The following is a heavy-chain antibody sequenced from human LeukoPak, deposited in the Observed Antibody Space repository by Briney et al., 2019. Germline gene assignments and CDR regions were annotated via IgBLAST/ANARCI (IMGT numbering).Heavy chain of an antibody. D-gene: IGHD6-19*01. J-gene: IGHJ4*02. V-gene: IGHV4-31*03. CDR1: GDSISSGGYY. Sequence: SQTLSLTCTVSGDSISSGGYYWSWIRQHPGKGLEWIGYIYYSGSTYYNPSLKSRVTISVDTSKNQFSLKLSSVTAADTAVYYCAQADMRGIAVADYWGQGTLVTVSS. CDR2: IYYSGST. CDR3: AQADMRGIAVADY.